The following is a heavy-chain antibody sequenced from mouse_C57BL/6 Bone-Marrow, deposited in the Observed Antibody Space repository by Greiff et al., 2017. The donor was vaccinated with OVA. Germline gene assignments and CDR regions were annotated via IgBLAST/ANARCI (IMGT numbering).Heavy chain of an antibody. Sequence: VHVKQSGAELVRPGASVKLSCTASGFNIKDDYMHWVKQRPEQGLEWIGWIDPENGDTEYASKFQGKATITADTSSNTAYLQLSSLTSEDAAVYYCTLHRFAYGGRGTRVTVTA. CDR1: GFNIKDDY. CDR3: TLHRFAY. J-gene: IGHJ3*01. V-gene: IGHV14-4*01. CDR2: IDPENGDT.